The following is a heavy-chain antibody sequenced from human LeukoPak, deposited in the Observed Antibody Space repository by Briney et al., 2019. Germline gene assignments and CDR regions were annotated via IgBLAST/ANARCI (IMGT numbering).Heavy chain of an antibody. D-gene: IGHD3-22*01. Sequence: GGSLRLSCVASGFTFSRNLMTWVRQAPGKGLEWVANIYQDGSEKYYVDSVRGRFTISRDNAKNTLYLQMNSPRAEDTAVYYCAKNSGYYYIGDYWGQGTLVTVSS. J-gene: IGHJ4*02. CDR1: GFTFSRNL. CDR3: AKNSGYYYIGDY. V-gene: IGHV3-7*03. CDR2: IYQDGSEK.